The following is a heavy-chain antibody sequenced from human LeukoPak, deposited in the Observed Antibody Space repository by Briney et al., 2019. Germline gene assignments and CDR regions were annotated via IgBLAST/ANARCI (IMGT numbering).Heavy chain of an antibody. D-gene: IGHD5-18*01. CDR3: ARDAVDTANAV. Sequence: GGSLRLSCAASGFTFTTYWMHWVRQAPGKGLVWVSHINSDGSITSYADSVKGRFTISRDNAKNTLYLQMDSLRAEDTAVYYCARDAVDTANAVWGQGTTVTVSS. V-gene: IGHV3-74*01. J-gene: IGHJ6*02. CDR2: INSDGSIT. CDR1: GFTFTTYW.